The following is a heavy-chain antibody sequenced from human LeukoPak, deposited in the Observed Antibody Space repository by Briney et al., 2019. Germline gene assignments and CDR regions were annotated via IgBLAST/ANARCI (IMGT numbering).Heavy chain of an antibody. CDR1: GYTFTGYY. CDR3: ARGEQLARYYFDY. V-gene: IGHV1-2*02. Sequence: ASVKVSCKTSGYTFTGYYIHWVRQAPGLGLEWMGWINPNSGGTNYAQKFQDRVTMTRDTSITTAYMELIRLGSDDTAVYYCARGEQLARYYFDYWGQGTLVTVSS. J-gene: IGHJ4*02. CDR2: INPNSGGT. D-gene: IGHD6-13*01.